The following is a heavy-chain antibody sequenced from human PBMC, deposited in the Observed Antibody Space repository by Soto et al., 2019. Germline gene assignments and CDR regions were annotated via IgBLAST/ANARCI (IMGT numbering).Heavy chain of an antibody. J-gene: IGHJ2*01. V-gene: IGHV1-69*01. Sequence: QVQLVQSGAEVKKPGSSVKVSCKASGGTFSSYAISWVRQAPGQGLEWMGGIIPIFGTANYAQKFQGRVTIPADEATSTAYMELSSLRSEDPAVYYCARDRGPRDCGGDCYSYQPWYFDLWGRGTLVTVSS. CDR3: ARDRGPRDCGGDCYSYQPWYFDL. CDR2: IIPIFGTA. CDR1: GGTFSSYA. D-gene: IGHD2-21*02.